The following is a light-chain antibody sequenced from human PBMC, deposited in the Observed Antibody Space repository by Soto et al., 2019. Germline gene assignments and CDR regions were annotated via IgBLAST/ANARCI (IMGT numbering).Light chain of an antibody. Sequence: QSVLTQPPSVSGAPGQRVTISCTGSSSNIGAGYHVHWYQQLPGAAPKLLIFGGSNQPSGVPDRFSGSKSGTSASLAITGLQADDEADYYCQSSDSRLSGSDVFGTGTKVTVL. CDR1: SSNIGAGYH. CDR3: QSSDSRLSGSDV. V-gene: IGLV1-40*01. CDR2: GGS. J-gene: IGLJ1*01.